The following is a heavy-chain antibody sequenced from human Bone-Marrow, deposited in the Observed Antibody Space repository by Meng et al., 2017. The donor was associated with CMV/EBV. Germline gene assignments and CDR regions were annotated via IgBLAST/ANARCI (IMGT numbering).Heavy chain of an antibody. CDR1: GGSISSGGYY. J-gene: IGHJ5*02. D-gene: IGHD1-26*01. Sequence: SATLSLTCTVSGGSISSGGYYWSWIRQHPGKGLEWIGYIYYSGSTYYNPSLNSRVTISVDTSKNQFSLKLSSVTSADTAVYYCARGTWELPSSNCFDPWGQGSLVTVSS. V-gene: IGHV4-31*03. CDR2: IYYSGST. CDR3: ARGTWELPSSNCFDP.